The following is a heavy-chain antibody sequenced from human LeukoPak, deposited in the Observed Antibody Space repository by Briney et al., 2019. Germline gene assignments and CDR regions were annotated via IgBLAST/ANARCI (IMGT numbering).Heavy chain of an antibody. CDR2: INHSGST. Sequence: PSETLSLTCAVYGGSFSGYYWSWIRQPPGKGLEWIGEINHSGSTNYNPSLKSRVTISVDTSKNQVSLKLSSVTAADTAVYYCVRLDYNNYVKDDYWGQGTLVIVSS. D-gene: IGHD4-11*01. V-gene: IGHV4-34*01. J-gene: IGHJ4*01. CDR1: GGSFSGYY. CDR3: VRLDYNNYVKDDY.